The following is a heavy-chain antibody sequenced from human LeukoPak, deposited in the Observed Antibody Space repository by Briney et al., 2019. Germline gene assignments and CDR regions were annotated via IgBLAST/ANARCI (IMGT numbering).Heavy chain of an antibody. V-gene: IGHV3-33*01. CDR1: GFTFSGYA. CDR2: IWYDGSNK. CDR3: AGSGSSWYSLDN. D-gene: IGHD6-13*01. Sequence: GGSLRLSCAASGFTFSGYAMHWVRQAPGKGLEWVAVIWYDGSNKYYADSVKGRFTISRDNSKNTLCLQMNSLRAEDTAVYYCAGSGSSWYSLDNWGQGTLVTVSS. J-gene: IGHJ4*02.